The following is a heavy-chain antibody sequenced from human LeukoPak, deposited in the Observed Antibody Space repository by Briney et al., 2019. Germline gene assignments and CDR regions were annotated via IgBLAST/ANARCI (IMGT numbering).Heavy chain of an antibody. Sequence: GGPVKVSCKASGGTFSSYAISWVRQAPGQGLEWMGWINPNSGGTNYAQKFQGRVTMTRDTSISTAYMELSRLRSDDTAVYYCARGFPYSSSWGLDYWGQGTLVTVSS. CDR2: INPNSGGT. CDR3: ARGFPYSSSWGLDY. CDR1: GGTFSSYA. V-gene: IGHV1-2*02. D-gene: IGHD6-13*01. J-gene: IGHJ4*02.